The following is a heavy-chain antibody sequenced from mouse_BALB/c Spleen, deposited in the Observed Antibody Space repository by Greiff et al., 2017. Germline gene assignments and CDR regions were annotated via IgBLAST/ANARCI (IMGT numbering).Heavy chain of an antibody. CDR1: GYTFSSYW. Sequence: VQLQQSGAELMKPGASVKISCKASGYTFSSYWIEWVQQRPGQGLEWIGEILPGNGSTNYNEKFKGKATFTADTSSNTAYMQLSSLTSEDSAVYDGYREYGKGYIDDWGAGTTVTVSA. CDR3: YREYGKGYIDD. J-gene: IGHJ1*01. CDR2: ILPGNGST. D-gene: IGHD2-10*02. V-gene: IGHV1-9*01.